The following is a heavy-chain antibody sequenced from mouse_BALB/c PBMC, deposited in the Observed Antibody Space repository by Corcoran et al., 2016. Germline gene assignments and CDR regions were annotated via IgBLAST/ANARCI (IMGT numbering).Heavy chain of an antibody. Sequence: QIQLVQSGPELKKPGETVKISCKASGYTFTNYGMNWVKQAPGKGLKWMGWINTYTGEPTYADDFKGRFAFSLETSASTAYLQINNLKNEDTATYFCARCEITTGFAYWGQGTLVTVSA. V-gene: IGHV9-3-1*01. CDR2: INTYTGEP. CDR3: ARCEITTGFAY. D-gene: IGHD2-4*01. J-gene: IGHJ3*01. CDR1: GYTFTNYG.